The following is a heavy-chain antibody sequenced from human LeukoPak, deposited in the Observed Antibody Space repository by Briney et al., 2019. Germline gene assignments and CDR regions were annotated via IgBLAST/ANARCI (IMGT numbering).Heavy chain of an antibody. J-gene: IGHJ4*02. V-gene: IGHV1-18*04. Sequence: AASVKVSCKASGYTFTSYGISWVRQAPGQGLEWMGWISAYNGNTNYAQKLQGRVTMTTDTSTSTAYMELRSLRSDDTAVYYCARDRQITTVRGVIIPFDYWGQGTLVTVSS. CDR3: ARDRQITTVRGVIIPFDY. D-gene: IGHD3-10*01. CDR1: GYTFTSYG. CDR2: ISAYNGNT.